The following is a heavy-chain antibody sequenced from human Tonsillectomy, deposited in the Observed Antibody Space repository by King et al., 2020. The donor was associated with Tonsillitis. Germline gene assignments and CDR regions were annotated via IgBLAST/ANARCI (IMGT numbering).Heavy chain of an antibody. CDR2: ISGSRDST. CDR3: AKVLNKVTTVTPGDY. CDR1: GFTFSIYA. Sequence: AASGFTFSIYAMSWVRQAPGKGLEWVSAISGSRDSTYYADSVKGRFTISRDNSKSTLYLQMNSLGAADTAVYYCAKVLNKVTTVTPGDYWGQGTLAT. D-gene: IGHD4-17*01. V-gene: IGHV3-23*01. J-gene: IGHJ4*02.